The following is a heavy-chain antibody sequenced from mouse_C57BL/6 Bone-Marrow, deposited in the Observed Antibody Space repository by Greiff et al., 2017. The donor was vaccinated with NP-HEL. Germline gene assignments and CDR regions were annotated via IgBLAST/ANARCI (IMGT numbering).Heavy chain of an antibody. D-gene: IGHD1-1*01. V-gene: IGHV14-3*01. CDR3: AREKDYYGSSGWFAY. CDR1: GFTIKNTY. Sequence: VQLQQSVAELVRPGASVKLSCTASGFTIKNTYMHWVKQRPEQGLEWIGRIAPANGNTKSAPKFQGKAPITADTSSNTAYLQLSSLTSEDTAIYSCAREKDYYGSSGWFAYWGQGTLVTVSA. J-gene: IGHJ3*01. CDR2: IAPANGNT.